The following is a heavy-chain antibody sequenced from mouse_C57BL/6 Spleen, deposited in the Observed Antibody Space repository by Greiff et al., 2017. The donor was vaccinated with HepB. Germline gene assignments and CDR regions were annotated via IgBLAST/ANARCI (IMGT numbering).Heavy chain of an antibody. CDR3: TRSSDGYSDY. V-gene: IGHV1-15*01. CDR1: GYTFTDYE. J-gene: IGHJ2*01. D-gene: IGHD2-3*01. CDR2: IDPETGGT. Sequence: VQLQQSGAELVRPGASVTLSCKASGYTFTDYEMHWVKQTPVHGLEWIGAIDPETGGTAYNQKFKGKAILTADKSSSTAYMELRSLTSEDSAVYYCTRSSDGYSDYWGQGTTLTVSS.